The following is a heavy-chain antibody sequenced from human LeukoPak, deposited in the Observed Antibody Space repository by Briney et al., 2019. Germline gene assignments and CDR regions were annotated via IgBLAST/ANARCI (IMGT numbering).Heavy chain of an antibody. CDR3: ARGKGPQSIAARYTRSYYYYYMDV. J-gene: IGHJ6*03. V-gene: IGHV6-1*01. CDR1: GDSVSSNSAA. D-gene: IGHD6-6*01. Sequence: SQTLSLTCAISGDSVSSNSAAWNWIRQSPSRGLEWLGRTYYRSKWYNDYAVSVKSRITINPDTSKNQFSLQLNSVTPEDTAVYYCARGKGPQSIAARYTRSYYYYYMDVWGKGTTVTVSS. CDR2: TYYRSKWYN.